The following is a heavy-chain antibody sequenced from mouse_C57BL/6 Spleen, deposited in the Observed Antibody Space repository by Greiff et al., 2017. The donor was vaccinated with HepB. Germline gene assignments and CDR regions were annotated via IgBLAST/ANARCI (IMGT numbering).Heavy chain of an antibody. CDR3: ARDDYDDWYFDV. J-gene: IGHJ1*03. D-gene: IGHD2-4*01. Sequence: EVQLVESGPELVKPGASVKISCKASGYSFTGYYMNWVKQSPEKSLEWIGEINPSTGGTTYNQKFKAKATLTVDKSSSTAYMQLKSLTSEDSAVYYCARDDYDDWYFDVWGTGTTVTVSS. CDR1: GYSFTGYY. V-gene: IGHV1-42*01. CDR2: INPSTGGT.